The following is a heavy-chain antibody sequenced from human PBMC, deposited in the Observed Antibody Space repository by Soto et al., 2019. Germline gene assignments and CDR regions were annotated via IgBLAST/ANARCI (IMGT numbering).Heavy chain of an antibody. J-gene: IGHJ4*02. CDR3: ASNTYYYDSSGYYYFDY. V-gene: IGHV1-69*13. CDR2: IIPIFGTA. D-gene: IGHD3-22*01. CDR1: GGTFSSYA. Sequence: SVKVSCKASGGTFSSYAISWVRQAPGQGLEWMGGIIPIFGTANYAQKFQGRVTITADESTSTAYTELSSLRSEDTAVYYCASNTYYYDSSGYYYFDYWGQGTLVTVSS.